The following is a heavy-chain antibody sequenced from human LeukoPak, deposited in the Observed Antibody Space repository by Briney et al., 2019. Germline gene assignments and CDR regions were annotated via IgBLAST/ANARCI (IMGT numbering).Heavy chain of an antibody. CDR2: ISSSSSYI. CDR1: GFTFSSYS. J-gene: IGHJ4*02. CDR3: ARVQSPRRNYYYDSSGYSDLDY. Sequence: GGSLRLSCAASGFTFSSYSMNWVRQAPGKGLEWVSSISSSSSYIYYADSVKGRFTISRDNAKNSLYLQMNSLRAEDTAVYYCARVQSPRRNYYYDSSGYSDLDYWGQGTLVTVSS. D-gene: IGHD3-22*01. V-gene: IGHV3-21*01.